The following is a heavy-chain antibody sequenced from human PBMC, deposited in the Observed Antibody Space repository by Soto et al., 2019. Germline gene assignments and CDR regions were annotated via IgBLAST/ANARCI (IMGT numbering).Heavy chain of an antibody. CDR1: GFTLSGYA. J-gene: IGHJ3*02. CDR3: AKGGGYDFRPDAFDI. V-gene: IGHV3-23*01. Sequence: PGGSLRLSCAASGFTLSGYAMSWVRQAPGKGLEWVSAISGSGGSTYYADSVKGRFTISRDNSKNTLYLQMNGLRAEDTAVYYCAKGGGYDFRPDAFDIWGQATMVTVSS. CDR2: ISGSGGST. D-gene: IGHD5-12*01.